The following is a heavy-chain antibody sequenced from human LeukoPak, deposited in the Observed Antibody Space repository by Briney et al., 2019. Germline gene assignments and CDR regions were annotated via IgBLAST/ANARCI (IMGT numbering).Heavy chain of an antibody. D-gene: IGHD4-17*01. J-gene: IGHJ6*02. V-gene: IGHV3-23*01. CDR1: GFTFSSYA. CDR2: ISAGGGTT. CDR3: ARDGFYGDITTQYYYYYGMDV. Sequence: GGSLRLSCAASGFTFSSYAMSWVRQAPGKGLEWVSGISAGGGTTYYADSVKGRLTISRDNSKNTLYLQMNSLRAEDTAVYYCARDGFYGDITTQYYYYYGMDVWGQGTTVTVSS.